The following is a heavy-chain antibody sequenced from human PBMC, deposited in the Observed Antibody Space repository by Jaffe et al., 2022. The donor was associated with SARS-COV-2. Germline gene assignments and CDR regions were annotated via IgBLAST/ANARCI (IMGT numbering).Heavy chain of an antibody. Sequence: EVQLLESGGDLVQPGGSLRLSCAARGVIFSNIGMSWARQAPGKGLEWVSGINENGGHTQYADSVRGRFTISRDNSKNTLYLQMNSLRPEDTAVYYCATWTVENHWGQGTLVTVSS. V-gene: IGHV3-23*01. CDR1: GVIFSNIG. CDR3: ATWTVENH. D-gene: IGHD6-19*01. CDR2: INENGGHT. J-gene: IGHJ5*02.